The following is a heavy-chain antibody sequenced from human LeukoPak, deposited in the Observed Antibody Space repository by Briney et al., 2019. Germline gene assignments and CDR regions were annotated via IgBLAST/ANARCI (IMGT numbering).Heavy chain of an antibody. CDR1: GFTFSSYW. D-gene: IGHD2-2*01. CDR2: IKQDGSEK. Sequence: GGSLRLSCAASGFTFSSYWMSWVRQAPGKGLEWVANIKQDGSEKYYVDSVKGRFTISRDNAKNSLYLQMNSLRAEDTAVYYCARDRGYCSSTSCHYYYGMDVWGQGTTVTVSS. V-gene: IGHV3-7*01. J-gene: IGHJ6*02. CDR3: ARDRGYCSSTSCHYYYGMDV.